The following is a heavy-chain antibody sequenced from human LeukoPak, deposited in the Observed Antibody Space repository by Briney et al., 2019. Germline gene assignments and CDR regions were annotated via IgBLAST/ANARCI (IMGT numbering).Heavy chain of an antibody. V-gene: IGHV4-34*01. Sequence: KPSETLSLTCAVYGGSFSGYYWSWIRQPPGKGLEWIGEINHSGSTNYNPSLKSRVTISVDTSKNQFSLKLSSVTAADTAVYYCARGPIGGRFDPWGQGTLVTVSS. CDR1: GGSFSGYY. CDR2: INHSGST. CDR3: ARGPIGGRFDP. J-gene: IGHJ5*02. D-gene: IGHD2/OR15-2a*01.